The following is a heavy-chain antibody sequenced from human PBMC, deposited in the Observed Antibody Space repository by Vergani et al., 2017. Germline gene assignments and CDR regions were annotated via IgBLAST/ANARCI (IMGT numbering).Heavy chain of an antibody. CDR2: ISGSGSST. CDR1: GFRFSDYG. D-gene: IGHD3-16*01. Sequence: VQMVESGGGVVQPGRSLRLSCAVSGFRFSDYGMHWVRQAPGRGLEWVSAISGSGSSTYYADSVKGRFTISRDNSKNTLYLQMNSLRAEDTAVYYCAKESGGYYYYYMDVWGKGTTVTVSS. J-gene: IGHJ6*03. CDR3: AKESGGYYYYYMDV. V-gene: IGHV3-23*04.